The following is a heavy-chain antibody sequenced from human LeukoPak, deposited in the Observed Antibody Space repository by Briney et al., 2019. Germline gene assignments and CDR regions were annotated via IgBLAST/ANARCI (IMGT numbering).Heavy chain of an antibody. CDR3: ARATVTSGGAFDI. CDR2: INPNSGGT. Sequence: ASVKVSCKASGYTFTGYYIHWVRQAPGQGLEWMGWINPNSGGTNYAQKFQGRVTMTRDTSISTASMEVSRLRSDDTAVYYCARATVTSGGAFDIWGQGTMVTVSS. V-gene: IGHV1-2*02. D-gene: IGHD4-17*01. CDR1: GYTFTGYY. J-gene: IGHJ3*02.